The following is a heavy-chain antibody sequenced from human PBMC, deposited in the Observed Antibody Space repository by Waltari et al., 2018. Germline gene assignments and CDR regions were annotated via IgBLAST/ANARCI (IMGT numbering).Heavy chain of an antibody. CDR3: AKVGEYGGHYHFDY. J-gene: IGHJ4*02. D-gene: IGHD2-21*02. V-gene: IGHV3-23*03. Sequence: EVQLLESGGGLVQPGGSLRLSCAAFGFTFSNYAMRWVRQAPGEGLEWVSIFYSGGSTYYADSVKGRFTISRDNSKNTVYLQMNSLRAEDTAIYYCAKVGEYGGHYHFDYWGQGALVTVSS. CDR1: GFTFSNYA. CDR2: FYSGGST.